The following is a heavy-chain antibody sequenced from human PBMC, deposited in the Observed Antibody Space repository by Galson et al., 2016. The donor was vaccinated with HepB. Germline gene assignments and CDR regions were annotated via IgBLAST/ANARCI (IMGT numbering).Heavy chain of an antibody. D-gene: IGHD2-15*01. CDR1: GFTFSGHS. CDR3: VRDGCSGSSCYTWNWFDP. V-gene: IGHV3-21*06. J-gene: IGHJ5*02. CDR2: ITGASTYI. Sequence: LRLSCAASGFTFSGHSMNWVRQAPGKGLEWVASITGASTYIYYADSVKGRFTISRDNAKNSLFLEMNSLRAEDTAVYYCVRDGCSGSSCYTWNWFDPWGQGTLVTVSS.